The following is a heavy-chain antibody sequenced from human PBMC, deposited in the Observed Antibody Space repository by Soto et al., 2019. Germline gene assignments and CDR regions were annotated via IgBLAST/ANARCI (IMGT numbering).Heavy chain of an antibody. Sequence: QVQLVQSGAEVKKPGASVKVSCKTSGYTFTNYDINWVRQATGQGLEWMGWTTPKSGYTGSAQKFQGRVTMTKDASISTAYMELHSLTSEYTAVYYCARTAGDLDYWGQGTLSTGSS. J-gene: IGHJ4*02. V-gene: IGHV1-8*01. D-gene: IGHD4-17*01. CDR1: GYTFTNYD. CDR2: TTPKSGYT. CDR3: ARTAGDLDY.